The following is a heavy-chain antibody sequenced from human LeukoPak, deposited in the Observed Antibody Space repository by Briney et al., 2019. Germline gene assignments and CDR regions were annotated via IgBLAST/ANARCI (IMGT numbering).Heavy chain of an antibody. V-gene: IGHV3-9*01. CDR1: GFTFDDYA. J-gene: IGHJ4*02. CDR2: ISWNSGTI. CDR3: ARGLGKGYSYGIDY. D-gene: IGHD5-18*01. Sequence: GGSLRLSCAASGFTFDDYAMHWVRQAPGKGLEWASGISWNSGTIGHADSVKGRFTISRDNAKDSLYLQMNSLRTDDTALYYCARGLGKGYSYGIDYWGQGTLVTVSS.